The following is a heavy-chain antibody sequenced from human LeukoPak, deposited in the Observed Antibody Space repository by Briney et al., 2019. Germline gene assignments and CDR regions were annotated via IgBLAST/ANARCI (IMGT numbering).Heavy chain of an antibody. J-gene: IGHJ3*02. CDR1: GSIIGYY. Sequence: PSETLSLTCTVSGSIIGYYWSWIRPPPGKGLEWIGSIYTSGSTNYNPSLESRVTISVDTSNNQFSLHLSSVTASDTAVYYCARQKCTSTSCLTKNAFDIWGQGTMVTVSS. V-gene: IGHV4-4*09. D-gene: IGHD2-2*01. CDR2: IYTSGST. CDR3: ARQKCTSTSCLTKNAFDI.